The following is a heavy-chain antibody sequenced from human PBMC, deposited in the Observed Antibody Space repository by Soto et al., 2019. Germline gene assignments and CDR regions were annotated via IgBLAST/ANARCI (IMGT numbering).Heavy chain of an antibody. J-gene: IGHJ4*02. V-gene: IGHV1-46*01. CDR2: VNPNGAST. CDR3: ASVTTIWSN. Sequence: QIQVVQSGAEVKEPGASVKVSCMASGYSSSNYYTHWVRQAPGQGLEWMGIVNPNGASTNYAQRFQGGVTLTRVTSTNTDYMELSLPTSDDTAVYFCASVTTIWSNWGQGTLVTVSS. CDR1: GYSSSNYY. D-gene: IGHD2-21*02.